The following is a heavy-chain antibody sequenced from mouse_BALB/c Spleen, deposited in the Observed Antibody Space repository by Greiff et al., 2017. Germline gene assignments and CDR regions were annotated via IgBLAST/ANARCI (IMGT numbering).Heavy chain of an antibody. CDR3: ARDGKYEGNAMDY. D-gene: IGHD2-1*01. V-gene: IGHV1S29*02. Sequence: VQLQQSGPELVKPGASVKISCKASGYTFTDYNMHWVKQRHGKSLEWIGYIYPYNGGTGYNQKFKSKAILTVDNSSSATCMGLRSLTSEDSAVYYCARDGKYEGNAMDYWGQGTSVTVSS. CDR2: IYPYNGGT. CDR1: GYTFTDYN. J-gene: IGHJ4*01.